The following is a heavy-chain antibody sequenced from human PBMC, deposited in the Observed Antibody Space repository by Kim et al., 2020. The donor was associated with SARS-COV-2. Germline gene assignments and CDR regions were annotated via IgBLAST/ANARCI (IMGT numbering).Heavy chain of an antibody. Sequence: RFTISRDNSKNTLYLQMNSLRAEDTAVYYCARDRLRFLEWLAFPIYYMDVWGKGTTVTVSS. J-gene: IGHJ6*03. CDR3: ARDRLRFLEWLAFPIYYMDV. D-gene: IGHD3-3*01. V-gene: IGHV3-30*01.